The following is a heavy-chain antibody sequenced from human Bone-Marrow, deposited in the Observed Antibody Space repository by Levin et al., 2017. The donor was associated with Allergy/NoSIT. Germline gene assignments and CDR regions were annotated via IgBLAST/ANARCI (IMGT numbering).Heavy chain of an antibody. CDR3: ARNWKYSPLHDS. CDR2: ITWDDNK. D-gene: IGHD1-1*01. CDR1: GFSLRTSAMC. V-gene: IGHV2-70*18. Sequence: SGPTLVKPTQTLTLTCTFSGFSLRTSAMCVSWVRQPPGKALEWLALITWDDNKYYTPSLRTRLTISKGTSNNQVFLTITNMDPVYTATYYCARNWKYSPLHDSRGQGTLVTVSS. J-gene: IGHJ5*01.